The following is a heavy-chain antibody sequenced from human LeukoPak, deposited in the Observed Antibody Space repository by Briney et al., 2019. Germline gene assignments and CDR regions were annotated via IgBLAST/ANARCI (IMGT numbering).Heavy chain of an antibody. CDR1: GFTFSTYG. CDR2: IWYDGSNK. CDR3: AREKQKYSSGWYCLDY. J-gene: IGHJ4*02. V-gene: IGHV3-33*01. Sequence: PGRSLRRSCAASGFTFSTYGLHWVRQAPGKGLEWVALIWYDGSNKYYADSVKGRFTISRDNSKNTLYLQMNSLRAEDTAVYYCAREKQKYSSGWYCLDYWGQGTLVTVSS. D-gene: IGHD6-19*01.